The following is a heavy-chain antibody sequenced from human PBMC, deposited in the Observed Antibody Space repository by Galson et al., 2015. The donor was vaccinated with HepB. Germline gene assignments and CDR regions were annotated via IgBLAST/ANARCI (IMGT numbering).Heavy chain of an antibody. CDR3: VSLGGVTKYYFAD. D-gene: IGHD4-17*01. CDR2: ISDTSNTI. J-gene: IGHJ4*02. CDR1: GLTFSNYN. V-gene: IGHV3-48*02. Sequence: SLRLSCAASGLTFSNYNMLWVRQAPGKGPEWISYISDTSNTINYADSVKGRFTISRDNAKNLLFLQMNSLRDEDTAVYYCVSLGGVTKYYFADWGQGTLVTVSS.